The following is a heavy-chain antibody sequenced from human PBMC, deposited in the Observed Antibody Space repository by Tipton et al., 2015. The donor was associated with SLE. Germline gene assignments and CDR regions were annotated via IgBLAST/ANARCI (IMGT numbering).Heavy chain of an antibody. V-gene: IGHV3-30*02. Sequence: SLRLSCAASGFTFSSYGMHWVRQAPGKGLEWVAFIRYDGSNKYYADSVKGRFTISRDNSKNTLYLQMNSLRAEDTAVYYCAKAGYYYDSSGPWYFDLWGRGTLVPVSS. D-gene: IGHD3-22*01. CDR3: AKAGYYYDSSGPWYFDL. CDR1: GFTFSSYG. J-gene: IGHJ2*01. CDR2: IRYDGSNK.